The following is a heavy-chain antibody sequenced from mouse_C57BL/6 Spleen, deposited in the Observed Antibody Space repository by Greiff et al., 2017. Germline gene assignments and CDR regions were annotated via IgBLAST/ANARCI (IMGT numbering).Heavy chain of an antibody. J-gene: IGHJ4*01. CDR1: GYAFSSSW. CDR2: IYPGDGDT. D-gene: IGHD2-12*01. CDR3: ARGGLLYGDY. Sequence: VQLQQSGPELVKPGASVKISCKASGYAFSSSWMNWVKQRPGKGLEWIGRIYPGDGDTNYNGKFKGKATLTADKSSSTAYMQRSSLTSEDSAVYCCARGGLLYGDYWGQGTSVTVSS. V-gene: IGHV1-82*01.